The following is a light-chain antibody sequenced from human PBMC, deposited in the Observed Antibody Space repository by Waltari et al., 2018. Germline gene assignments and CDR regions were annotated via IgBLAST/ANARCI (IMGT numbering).Light chain of an antibody. CDR3: QQYYSAPPNT. CDR1: QSVSSN. V-gene: IGKV3-15*01. CDR2: ATS. J-gene: IGKJ2*01. Sequence: EIVVTQSPATLSVSPGERVTLSCRASQSVSSNLAWYQQRPGQAPSLLIYATSTRATGVPARFSGRGSGTEFTLTIRSLQAEDVAVYYCQQYYSAPPNTFGRGTKLDLK.